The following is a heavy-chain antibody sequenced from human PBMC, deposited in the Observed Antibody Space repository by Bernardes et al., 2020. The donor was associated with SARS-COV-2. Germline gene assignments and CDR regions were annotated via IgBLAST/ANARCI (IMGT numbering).Heavy chain of an antibody. J-gene: IGHJ2*01. D-gene: IGHD3-22*01. Sequence: GGSLRLSCAASGFTFSSSCMSWVRQAPGKGLEWVANIKQDGSEKDYVDSVKGRFTVSRDNAKNSVYLQMNSLRAEDTAVYYCARLEGIVVITVEDWYFDLWGRGTQVTVSS. CDR1: GFTFSSSC. V-gene: IGHV3-7*01. CDR3: ARLEGIVVITVEDWYFDL. CDR2: IKQDGSEK.